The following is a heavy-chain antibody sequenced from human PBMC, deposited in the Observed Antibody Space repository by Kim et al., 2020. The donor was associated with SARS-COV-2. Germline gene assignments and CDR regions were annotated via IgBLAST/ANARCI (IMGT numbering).Heavy chain of an antibody. V-gene: IGHV4-34*01. CDR1: GGSFSGYY. CDR3: ARVLLWFAKKRGAFDI. D-gene: IGHD3-10*01. Sequence: SETLSLTCAVYGGSFSGYYWSWIRQPPGKGLEWIGEINHSGSTNYNPSLKSRVTISVDTSKNQFSLKLSSVTAADTAVYYCARVLLWFAKKRGAFDIWGQGTMVTVSS. J-gene: IGHJ3*02. CDR2: INHSGST.